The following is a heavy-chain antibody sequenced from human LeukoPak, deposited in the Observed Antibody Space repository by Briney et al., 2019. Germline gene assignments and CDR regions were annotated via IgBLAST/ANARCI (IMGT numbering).Heavy chain of an antibody. CDR2: FSYRGNT. D-gene: IGHD5-12*01. V-gene: IGHV4-59*04. Sequence: SETLSLTCTVSGGSISSYYWSWIRHPPGKGLEWIGTFSYRGNTYYNPSLKSRVTMSVDTSKNQLSLKLTSVTAADTAVYYCAKRSYENFFDYWGQGTLVTVSS. CDR1: GGSISSYY. CDR3: AKRSYENFFDY. J-gene: IGHJ4*02.